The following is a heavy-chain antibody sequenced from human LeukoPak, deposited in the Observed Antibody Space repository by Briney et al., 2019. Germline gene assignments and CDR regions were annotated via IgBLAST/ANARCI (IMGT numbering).Heavy chain of an antibody. CDR2: ISYDGSNR. Sequence: GGSLRLSCAASGFTFSSHDMHWVRQAPGKGLEWVAVISYDGSNRYYADSVKGRFTISRDNSKNTLYLQMNSLRAEDTAVYYCAKGASALWFGEFLYWGQGTLVTVSS. CDR3: AKGASALWFGEFLY. CDR1: GFTFSSHD. V-gene: IGHV3-30*18. D-gene: IGHD3-10*01. J-gene: IGHJ4*02.